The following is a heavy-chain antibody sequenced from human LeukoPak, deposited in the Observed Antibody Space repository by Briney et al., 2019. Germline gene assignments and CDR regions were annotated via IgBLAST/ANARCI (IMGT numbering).Heavy chain of an antibody. V-gene: IGHV4-61*02. CDR3: ARGGYCGGDCYFYY. D-gene: IGHD2-21*02. CDR2: IYPSGST. J-gene: IGHJ4*02. CDR1: GGSISSGSYY. Sequence: SETLSLTCAASGGSISSGSYYWSWIRQPAGKGLEWIGRIYPSGSTNYNPSLKSRVTISVDTSKNQFSLKLSSVTAADTAVYYCARGGYCGGDCYFYYWGQGTLVTVSS.